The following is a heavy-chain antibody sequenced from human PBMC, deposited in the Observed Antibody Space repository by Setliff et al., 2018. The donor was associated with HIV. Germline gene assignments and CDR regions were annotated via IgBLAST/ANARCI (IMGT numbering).Heavy chain of an antibody. J-gene: IGHJ3*02. CDR1: GGSISSSSDY. D-gene: IGHD3-3*01. V-gene: IGHV4-39*07. CDR3: ARVFQATDTFDI. CDR2: IYYSGST. Sequence: PSETLSLTCAFSGGSISSSSDYWGWIRQPPGKGLEWIGDIYYSGSTYCNPSLKSRVTISVDTSKNQFSLKLSSVTAADTAVYYCARVFQATDTFDIWGQGTMVTVSS.